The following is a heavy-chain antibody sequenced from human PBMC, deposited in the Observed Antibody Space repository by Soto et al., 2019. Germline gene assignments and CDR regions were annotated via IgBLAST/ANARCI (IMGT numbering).Heavy chain of an antibody. J-gene: IGHJ6*03. D-gene: IGHD1-1*01. CDR2: IYYSGST. CDR1: AVSISSYY. CDR3: ARHGTVPEFPFYYYYYMDV. V-gene: IGHV4-59*08. Sequence: ETLCLTCTGSAVSISSYYWNWIRQPPGKGLEWIGYIYYSGSTNYNPSLKSRVTISVDTSKNQFSLKLSSVTAADTAVYYCARHGTVPEFPFYYYYYMDVWGTGTTVTVSS.